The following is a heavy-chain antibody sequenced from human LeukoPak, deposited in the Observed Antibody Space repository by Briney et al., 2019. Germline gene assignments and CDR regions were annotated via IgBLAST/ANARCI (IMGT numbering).Heavy chain of an antibody. V-gene: IGHV1-69*13. Sequence: SVKVSCKASGGTFSSYAISWVRQAPGQGLEWMGGIIPIFGTANYAQKFQGRVTITADESTSTAYMELSSLRSEDTAVYYCARDLTVGDYVNYYYYGMDVWGQGTTVTVSS. D-gene: IGHD4-17*01. CDR2: IIPIFGTA. J-gene: IGHJ6*02. CDR3: ARDLTVGDYVNYYYYGMDV. CDR1: GGTFSSYA.